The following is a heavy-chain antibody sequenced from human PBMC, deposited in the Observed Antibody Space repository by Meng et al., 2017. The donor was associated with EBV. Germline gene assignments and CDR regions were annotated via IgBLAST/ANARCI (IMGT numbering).Heavy chain of an antibody. Sequence: QAQLEESGPGLVKPSQTLSLTCAVAGASISSGSYFWSWIRQSPGKAPEWIGYVYSSGNSYYNPSLKSRVSISPDTSKNQFSLNLTSVTAADTAIYYCARGPHGDYGVDFWGQGTLVTVSS. V-gene: IGHV4-30-4*01. D-gene: IGHD4-17*01. CDR1: GASISSGSYF. CDR2: VYSSGNS. CDR3: ARGPHGDYGVDF. J-gene: IGHJ4*02.